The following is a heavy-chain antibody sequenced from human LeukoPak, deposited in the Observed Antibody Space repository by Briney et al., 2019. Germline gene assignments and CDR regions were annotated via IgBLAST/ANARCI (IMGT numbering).Heavy chain of an antibody. CDR3: ARERGYSYGPTYFDY. Sequence: PSETLSLTCAVYGGSFSGYYWSWIRQPPGKGLEWIGEINHSGSTNYNPSLKSRVTISVDTSKNQFSLELSSVTAADTAVYYCARERGYSYGPTYFDYWGQGTLVTVSS. D-gene: IGHD5-18*01. V-gene: IGHV4-34*01. CDR1: GGSFSGYY. J-gene: IGHJ4*02. CDR2: INHSGST.